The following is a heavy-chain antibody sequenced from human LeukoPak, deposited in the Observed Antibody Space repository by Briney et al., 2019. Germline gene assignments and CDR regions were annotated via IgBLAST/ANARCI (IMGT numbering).Heavy chain of an antibody. CDR2: IKRDGTER. J-gene: IGHJ3*01. CDR1: GFTFSNYW. Sequence: GGSLRLSCTASGFTFSNYWMNWFRQAPGKGLEWVANIKRDGTERYYVDSVRGRFTISRDNAKNSLYLQMNNLRVEDTAVYYCEGGVTWGQGSMVTVSP. D-gene: IGHD5/OR15-5a*01. CDR3: EGGVT. V-gene: IGHV3-7*01.